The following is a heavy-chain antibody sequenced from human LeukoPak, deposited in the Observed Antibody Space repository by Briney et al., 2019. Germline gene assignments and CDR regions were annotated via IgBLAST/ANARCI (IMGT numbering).Heavy chain of an antibody. J-gene: IGHJ4*02. CDR3: ASHPRTYYYDSSGYYFDY. D-gene: IGHD3-22*01. Sequence: GGSLRLSCAASGFTFSCYAMSWVRQAPGKGLEWVSAISGSGGSTYYADSVKGRFTISRDNSKNTLYLQMNSLRAEDTAVYYCASHPRTYYYDSSGYYFDYWGQGTLVTVSS. V-gene: IGHV3-23*01. CDR2: ISGSGGST. CDR1: GFTFSCYA.